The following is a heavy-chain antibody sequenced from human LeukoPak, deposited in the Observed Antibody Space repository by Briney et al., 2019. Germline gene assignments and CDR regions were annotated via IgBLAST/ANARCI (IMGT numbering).Heavy chain of an antibody. V-gene: IGHV1-2*02. CDR3: ARTAPYYYDSSGFDY. CDR2: INPNSGGT. D-gene: IGHD3-22*01. J-gene: IGHJ4*02. Sequence: ASVKVSCKASGYTFTGYYMHWVRQAPGQGLEWMGWINPNSGGTNYAQKFQGRVTITRDTSINTAYMELSRLRSDDTAVYYCARTAPYYYDSSGFDYWGQGTLVTVSS. CDR1: GYTFTGYY.